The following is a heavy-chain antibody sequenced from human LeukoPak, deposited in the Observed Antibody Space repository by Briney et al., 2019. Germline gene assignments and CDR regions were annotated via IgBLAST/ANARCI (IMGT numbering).Heavy chain of an antibody. CDR3: THSAGQYNWIYEREDVFDI. D-gene: IGHD1-7*01. CDR2: IYWNDDK. Sequence: SGPTLVKPTQTLTLTCTFSGFSLSTSGVGVGWIRQPPGKALEWLALIYWNDDKRYSPSLKSRLTITKDTSKNQVVLTMTNVDPVDTATYYCTHSAGQYNWIYEREDVFDIWGQGTMVTVSS. V-gene: IGHV2-5*01. CDR1: GFSLSTSGVG. J-gene: IGHJ3*02.